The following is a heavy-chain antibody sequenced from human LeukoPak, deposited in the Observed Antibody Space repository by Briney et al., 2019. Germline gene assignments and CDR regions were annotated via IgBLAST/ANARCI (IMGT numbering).Heavy chain of an antibody. CDR3: ARAIVVVPAASYYFDY. CDR1: GGSFSGYY. Sequence: PSETLSLTCAVYGGSFSGYYWSWIRQPPGTGLEWIGEINHSGSTNYNPPLKSRVTISVDTSKNQFSLKLSSVTAADTAVYYCARAIVVVPAASYYFDYWGQGTLVTVSS. CDR2: INHSGST. J-gene: IGHJ4*02. D-gene: IGHD2-2*01. V-gene: IGHV4-34*01.